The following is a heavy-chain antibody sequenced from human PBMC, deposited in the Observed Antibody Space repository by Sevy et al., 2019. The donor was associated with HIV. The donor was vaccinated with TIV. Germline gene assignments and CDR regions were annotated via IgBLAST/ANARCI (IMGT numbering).Heavy chain of an antibody. Sequence: ASVKVFCKASGYTFTGYYLHWVRQAPGQGLEWMGWINPNSGGTNYAPKFQGRVTMTRDTSISTASMELSRLRSDDTAVYYCTRSAAEAKNFYCGGDCYSDYWGQGTLVTVSS. CDR1: GYTFTGYY. CDR2: INPNSGGT. D-gene: IGHD2-21*02. CDR3: TRSAAEAKNFYCGGDCYSDY. V-gene: IGHV1-2*02. J-gene: IGHJ4*02.